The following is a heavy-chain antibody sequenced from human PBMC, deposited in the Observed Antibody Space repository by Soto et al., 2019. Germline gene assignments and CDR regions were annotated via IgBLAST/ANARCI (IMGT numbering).Heavy chain of an antibody. Sequence: WGSLRLSCAASGFTFIGSAMHFFRHSSWKGLEWVGRIRSKANSYATAYAASVKGRFTISRDDSKNTAYLQMNSLKTEDTAVYYCTSPSIAARNSDYWGQGTLVTVSS. V-gene: IGHV3-73*01. CDR2: IRSKANSYAT. CDR3: TSPSIAARNSDY. D-gene: IGHD6-6*01. CDR1: GFTFIGSA. J-gene: IGHJ4*02.